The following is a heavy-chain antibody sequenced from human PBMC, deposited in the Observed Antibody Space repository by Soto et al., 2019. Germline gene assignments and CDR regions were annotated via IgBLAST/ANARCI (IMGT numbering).Heavy chain of an antibody. J-gene: IGHJ6*03. CDR2: INPNSGRT. Sequence: QVQLVQSGAEVKKPGASVKVSCKASGYAFSQFYIHWMRQAPGQGLEWMGWINPNSGRTKFAQNLQGWVTMTRDTSIKTVYMELSGPKSDATAVYYCARESGGTTATLDYYYFYMDVWGKGTTVTVSS. CDR1: GYAFSQFY. V-gene: IGHV1-2*04. CDR3: ARESGGTTATLDYYYFYMDV. D-gene: IGHD4-17*01.